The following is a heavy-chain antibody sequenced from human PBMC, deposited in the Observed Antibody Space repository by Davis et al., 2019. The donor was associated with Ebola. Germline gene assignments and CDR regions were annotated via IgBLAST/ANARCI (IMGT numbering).Heavy chain of an antibody. V-gene: IGHV3-23*01. CDR3: AKRGYGDDFGVRNFEH. D-gene: IGHD4-17*01. CDR1: GFTFSNYA. CDR2: ISIIGGST. J-gene: IGHJ4*02. Sequence: GESLKISCVASGFTFSNYAMSWVRQAPGKGLEWVSGISIIGGSTEYADSVKGRFTISRDNSKNTLYLQMNSLRAEDTAVYYCAKRGYGDDFGVRNFEHWGQGTLVTVSS.